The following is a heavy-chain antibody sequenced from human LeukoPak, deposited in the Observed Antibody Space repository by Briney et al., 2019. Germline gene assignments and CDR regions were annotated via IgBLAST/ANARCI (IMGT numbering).Heavy chain of an antibody. CDR2: ISSSSSYI. D-gene: IGHD3-22*01. Sequence: GGSLRLSCAASGFTFSSYSMNWVRQAPGKGLEWVSSISSSSSYIYYADSVKGRFTISRDNAKNSLYLQMNSLRAEDTAVYYCARDYYDSSGYRHFDYWGQGTLVTVSS. CDR1: GFTFSSYS. J-gene: IGHJ4*02. CDR3: ARDYYDSSGYRHFDY. V-gene: IGHV3-21*01.